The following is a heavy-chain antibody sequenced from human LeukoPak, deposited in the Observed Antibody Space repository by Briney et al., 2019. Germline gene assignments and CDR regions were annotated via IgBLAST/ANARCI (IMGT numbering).Heavy chain of an antibody. V-gene: IGHV3-21*01. D-gene: IGHD2/OR15-2a*01. CDR1: GFTFSSYS. Sequence: GGSLRLTCAASGFTFSSYSMNWVRQAPGKGLEWLSSISSSGTYIYYADSVKGRFTISRDNAKNSLYLQMNSLRAEDTAVYYCAIDPRPNSEDYFDYWGQGTLVTVSS. J-gene: IGHJ4*02. CDR2: ISSSGTYI. CDR3: AIDPRPNSEDYFDY.